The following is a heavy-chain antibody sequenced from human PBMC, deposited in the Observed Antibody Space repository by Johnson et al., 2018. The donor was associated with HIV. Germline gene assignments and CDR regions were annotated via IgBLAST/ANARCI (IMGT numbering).Heavy chain of an antibody. CDR2: INWNGGST. CDR3: ARSRGPMRKDAFDI. V-gene: IGHV3-20*04. D-gene: IGHD3-10*01. CDR1: GFSFDNNG. Sequence: VRLVETGGGVVRPGGSLRLSCAASGFSFDNNGMTWVRQAPGKGLEWVSGINWNGGSTDYVDSVKGRFTISRDNSKNTLYLQMNSLRAEDMAVYYCARSRGPMRKDAFDIWGQGTKVTVSS. J-gene: IGHJ3*02.